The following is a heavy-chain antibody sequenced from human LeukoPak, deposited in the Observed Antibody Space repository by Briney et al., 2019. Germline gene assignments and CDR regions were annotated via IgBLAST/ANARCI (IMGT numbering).Heavy chain of an antibody. J-gene: IGHJ4*02. CDR3: ARHLYQALFDY. CDR2: IYYSGST. V-gene: IGHV4-59*08. Sequence: PSETLSLTCTVSGGSISSYYWSWIRQPPGKGLEWIGYIYYSGSTNYNPSLKSRVTISVDTSKNQFSLKLSSVTAEDTAVYYCARHLYQALFDYWGQGTMVTVS. CDR1: GGSISSYY. D-gene: IGHD2-8*01.